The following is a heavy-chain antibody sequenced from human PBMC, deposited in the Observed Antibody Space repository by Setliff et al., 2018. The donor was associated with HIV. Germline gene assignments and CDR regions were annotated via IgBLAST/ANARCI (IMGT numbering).Heavy chain of an antibody. D-gene: IGHD6-19*01. V-gene: IGHV3-23*01. J-gene: IGHJ4*02. CDR3: VRSAGITVVPLDY. Sequence: PGGSLRLSCAASGFTFSRYAMSWVRQAPGKGLEWVSAISGNGERTTYADSVKGRFTVSRDNAKNSLYLQMNSLRREDTALYYCVRSAGITVVPLDYWGQGTPVTVSS. CDR2: ISGNGERT. CDR1: GFTFSRYA.